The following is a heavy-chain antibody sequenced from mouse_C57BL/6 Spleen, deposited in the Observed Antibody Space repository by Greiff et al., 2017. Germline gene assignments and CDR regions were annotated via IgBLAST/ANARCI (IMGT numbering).Heavy chain of an antibody. V-gene: IGHV1-50*01. Sequence: QVQLQQPGAELVKPGASVKLSCKASGYTFTSYWMQWVKQRPGQGLEWIGEIDPSDSYTNYNQKFKGKATLTVDTSSSPAYMQLSSLTSEDSAVYYCARRWDYAMDYWGQGTSVTVSS. CDR1: GYTFTSYW. D-gene: IGHD2-3*01. CDR2: IDPSDSYT. J-gene: IGHJ4*01. CDR3: ARRWDYAMDY.